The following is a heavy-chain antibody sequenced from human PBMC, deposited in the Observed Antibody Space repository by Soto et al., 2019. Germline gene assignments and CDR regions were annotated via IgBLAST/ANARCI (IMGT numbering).Heavy chain of an antibody. V-gene: IGHV3-74*01. CDR1: GFTFSSYW. Sequence: EVQLVESGGGLVQPGGSLRLSCAASGFTFSSYWMHWVRQAPGKGLVWVSRINSDGSSTTYADSVKGRFTISRDNAKNTLYLQMNSLRAEDTAVYYCVRVPTDGYAFSLDDYWGQGTLVTVSS. D-gene: IGHD5-12*01. CDR2: INSDGSST. J-gene: IGHJ4*02. CDR3: VRVPTDGYAFSLDDY.